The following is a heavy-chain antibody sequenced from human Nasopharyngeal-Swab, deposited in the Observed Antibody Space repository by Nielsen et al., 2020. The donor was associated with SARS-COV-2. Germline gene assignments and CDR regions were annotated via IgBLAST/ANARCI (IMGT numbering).Heavy chain of an antibody. CDR3: ARDGPSTYYYYGMDV. D-gene: IGHD5/OR15-5a*01. V-gene: IGHV3-30*04. J-gene: IGHJ6*02. CDR2: ISYDGSNK. Sequence: GGSLRLSCAASGFTFSSYAMHWVRQAPGKGLEWVAVISYDGSNKYYADSVKGRFTISRDNSKNTLYLQMNSLGAEDTAVYYCARDGPSTYYYYGMDVWGQGTTVTVSS. CDR1: GFTFSSYA.